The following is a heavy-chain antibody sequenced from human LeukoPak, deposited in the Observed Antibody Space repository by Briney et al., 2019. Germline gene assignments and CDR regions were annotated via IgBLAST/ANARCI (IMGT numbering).Heavy chain of an antibody. Sequence: GESLKISCKGTGYSFSTYWVVWVRQMPGKGLEWMGIIHPGNSDTRYSPSFQGQVSISADKSISTAYLQWSSLKASDTATYYCARRLTTTGVGFDCWGQGTLVTVSS. V-gene: IGHV5-51*01. CDR2: IHPGNSDT. CDR1: GYSFSTYW. CDR3: ARRLTTTGVGFDC. J-gene: IGHJ4*02. D-gene: IGHD7-27*01.